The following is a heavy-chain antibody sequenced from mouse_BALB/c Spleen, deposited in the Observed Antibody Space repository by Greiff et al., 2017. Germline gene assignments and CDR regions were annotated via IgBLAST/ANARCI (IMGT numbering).Heavy chain of an antibody. D-gene: IGHD2-10*02. CDR3: ARDGGYGNFAY. J-gene: IGHJ3*01. CDR1: GFTFSDYY. Sequence: EVKLVESGGGLVKPGGSLKLSCAASGFTFSDYYMYWVRQTPEKRLEWVATISDGGSYTYYPDSVKGRFTISRDNAKNNLYLQMSSLKSEDTAMYYCARDGGYGNFAYWGQGTLVTVSA. CDR2: ISDGGSYT. V-gene: IGHV5-4*02.